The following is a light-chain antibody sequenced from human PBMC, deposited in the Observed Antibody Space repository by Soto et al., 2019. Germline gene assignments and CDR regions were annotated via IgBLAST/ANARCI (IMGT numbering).Light chain of an antibody. J-gene: IGKJ1*01. CDR2: GAS. Sequence: DIQMTQSPSSLSASVGDRVTITCRANQDISYYLAWYQQKQGKVPKLLIYGASTLQSGVPSRFSGSGSGTDFTLTISSLQPEDFGIYYCQHYNSYSEAFGQGTKV. CDR3: QHYNSYSEA. CDR1: QDISYY. V-gene: IGKV1-27*01.